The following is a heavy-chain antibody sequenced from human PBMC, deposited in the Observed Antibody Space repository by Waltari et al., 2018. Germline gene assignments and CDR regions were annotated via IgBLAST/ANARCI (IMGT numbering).Heavy chain of an antibody. CDR3: ARGLPDFDWLLSSSYYYYYMDV. D-gene: IGHD3-9*01. CDR2: INHSGST. CDR1: GGSFSGYY. J-gene: IGHJ6*03. V-gene: IGHV4-34*01. Sequence: QVQLQQWGAGLLKPSETLSLTCAVYGGSFSGYYWSWIRQPPGKGLEWIGEINHSGSTNYNPSLKSRGTISVDTSKNQFSLKLSSVTAADTAVYYCARGLPDFDWLLSSSYYYYYMDVWGKGTTVTVSS.